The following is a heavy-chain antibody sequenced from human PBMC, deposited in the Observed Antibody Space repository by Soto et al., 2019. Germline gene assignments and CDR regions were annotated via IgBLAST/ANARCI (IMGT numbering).Heavy chain of an antibody. D-gene: IGHD5-12*01. CDR3: TTVYLVATRGDDAFDI. Sequence: EVQLVESGGGLVKPGGSLRLSCAASGFTFSNAWMNWVRQAPGKGLEWVGRIKSKTDGGTTDYAAPVKGRFTISRDDSKNTLYLQMNSLKNEDTAVYYCTTVYLVATRGDDAFDIWGQGTMVTVSS. CDR1: GFTFSNAW. V-gene: IGHV3-15*07. CDR2: IKSKTDGGTT. J-gene: IGHJ3*02.